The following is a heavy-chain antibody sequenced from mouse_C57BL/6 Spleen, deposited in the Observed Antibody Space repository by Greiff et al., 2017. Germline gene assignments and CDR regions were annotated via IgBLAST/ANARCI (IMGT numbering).Heavy chain of an antibody. Sequence: VQLQQSGPGLVKPSQSLSLTCSVTGYSITSGYYWNWIRQFPGNKLEWMGYISYDGSNNYNPSLKNRISITRDTSKNQFFLKLNSVTTEDTATYYCAREGIYDGYYSFAYWGQGTLVTVSA. CDR3: AREGIYDGYYSFAY. V-gene: IGHV3-6*01. D-gene: IGHD2-3*01. CDR2: ISYDGSN. J-gene: IGHJ3*01. CDR1: GYSITSGYY.